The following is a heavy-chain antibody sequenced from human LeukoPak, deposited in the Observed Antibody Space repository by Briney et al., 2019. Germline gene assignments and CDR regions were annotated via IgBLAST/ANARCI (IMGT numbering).Heavy chain of an antibody. CDR3: TRGAPVGSSREFDY. D-gene: IGHD5-24*01. V-gene: IGHV3-21*01. CDR1: GFAVSSYD. CDR2: ISSGSTYI. J-gene: IGHJ4*02. Sequence: GGSLRLSCAASGFAVSSYDMHWVRQAPGKGLEWVSSISSGSTYIYYADSVKGRFTISRDNAKNSLYLQMNSLRAEDTAVYYCTRGAPVGSSREFDYWGQGTLVTVSS.